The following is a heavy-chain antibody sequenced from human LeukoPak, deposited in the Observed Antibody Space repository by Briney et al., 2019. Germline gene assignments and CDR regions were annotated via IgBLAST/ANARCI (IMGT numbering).Heavy chain of an antibody. Sequence: QSGGSLRLSCAASGFTFSSYEMNWVRQAPGKGLEWVSYITRSGDTIYYADSVNGRFTISRDNAKNSLYLQMNSLRAEDTAVYYCARDQPSSWYYFDYWGQGTLVTVSS. V-gene: IGHV3-48*03. J-gene: IGHJ4*02. CDR3: ARDQPSSWYYFDY. CDR2: ITRSGDTI. D-gene: IGHD6-13*01. CDR1: GFTFSSYE.